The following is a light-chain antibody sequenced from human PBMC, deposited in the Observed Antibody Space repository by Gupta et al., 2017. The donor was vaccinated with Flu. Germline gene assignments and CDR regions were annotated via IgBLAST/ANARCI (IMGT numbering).Light chain of an antibody. CDR3: QQSYSTPRT. CDR2: SVS. J-gene: IGKJ1*01. V-gene: IGKV1-39*01. Sequence: DIQMTQSPSSLSASVGDRVTITCRTTQSISTYLNWYQQKPGKVPKVLIYSVSTLQSGVPSRFSGSGSGTEFTLTISSLQPEDFATYYCQQSYSTPRTFGQGTKV. CDR1: QSISTY.